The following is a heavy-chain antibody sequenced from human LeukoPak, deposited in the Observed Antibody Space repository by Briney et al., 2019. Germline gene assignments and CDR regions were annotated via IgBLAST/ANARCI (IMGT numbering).Heavy chain of an antibody. J-gene: IGHJ6*02. CDR1: GGSISSYY. Sequence: PSETLSLTCTVSGGSISSYYWSWIRQPPGKGLERIGYIYYSGSTNYNPSLKSRVTISVDTSKNQFSLKLSSVTAADTAVYYCARVGYCSSTSCPEDSYYGMDVWGQGTTVTVSS. V-gene: IGHV4-59*01. CDR3: ARVGYCSSTSCPEDSYYGMDV. CDR2: IYYSGST. D-gene: IGHD2-2*01.